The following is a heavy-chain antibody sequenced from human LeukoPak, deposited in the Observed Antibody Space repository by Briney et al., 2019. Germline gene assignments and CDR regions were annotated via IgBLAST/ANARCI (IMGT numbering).Heavy chain of an antibody. D-gene: IGHD3-10*01. V-gene: IGHV3-23*01. CDR1: GFTFNSYG. J-gene: IGHJ4*02. CDR2: ISGSGGTT. Sequence: PGGSLRLSCAASGFTFNSYGMTWVRQAPGEGLEWVSTISGSGGTTYYADSVKGRSTISRDNSKNTLSLQMNSLRAEDTALYFCARGSFGPDYWAREFWSPSPQ. CDR3: ARGSFGPDY.